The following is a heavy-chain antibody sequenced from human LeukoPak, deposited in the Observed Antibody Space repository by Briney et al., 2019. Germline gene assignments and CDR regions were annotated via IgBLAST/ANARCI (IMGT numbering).Heavy chain of an antibody. CDR1: GGSFSGYY. Sequence: KASETLSLTCAVYGGSFSGYYWSWIRQPPGKGLEWIGEINHSGSTNYNPSLNSRVTISRDTSKNHFSLELSSVTAADTAVYFCARVYSSSSTWFDPWGQGTLVTVSS. D-gene: IGHD6-6*01. V-gene: IGHV4-34*01. CDR2: INHSGST. J-gene: IGHJ5*02. CDR3: ARVYSSSSTWFDP.